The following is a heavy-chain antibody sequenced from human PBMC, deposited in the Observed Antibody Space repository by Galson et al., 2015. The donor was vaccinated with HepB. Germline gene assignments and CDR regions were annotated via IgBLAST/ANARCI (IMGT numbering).Heavy chain of an antibody. CDR1: GFTFDKYW. CDR3: ARALGYSGEYYPKVGYFDY. CDR2: IQHDESGE. Sequence: SLRLSCAASGFTFDKYWMTWFRQAPGKGLEWVANIQHDESGEDYVDSVKGRFTISRDNAENSLYLQMNSLTGEDTAVYYCARALGYSGEYYPKVGYFDYWGQGTLVTVSS. J-gene: IGHJ4*03. V-gene: IGHV3-7*03. D-gene: IGHD5-12*01.